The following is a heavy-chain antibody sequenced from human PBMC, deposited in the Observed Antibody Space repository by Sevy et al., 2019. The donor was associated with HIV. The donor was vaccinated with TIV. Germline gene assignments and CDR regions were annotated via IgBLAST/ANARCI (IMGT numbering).Heavy chain of an antibody. Sequence: GGSLRLSCAASGFTFSSYSMNWVHQAPGKGLEWVSSISSSSSYIYYADSVKGRYTISRDNAKNSLYLQMNSLIAEDTAMYYCAGDLVGYYYGSGSSPIDAFDLWGQGTMVTVSS. CDR3: AGDLVGYYYGSGSSPIDAFDL. D-gene: IGHD3-10*01. J-gene: IGHJ3*01. CDR2: ISSSSSYI. CDR1: GFTFSSYS. V-gene: IGHV3-21*01.